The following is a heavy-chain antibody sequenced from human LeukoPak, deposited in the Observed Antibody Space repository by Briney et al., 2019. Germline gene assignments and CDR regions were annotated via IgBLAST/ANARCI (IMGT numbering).Heavy chain of an antibody. CDR1: GFTCSSYA. J-gene: IGHJ6*02. CDR3: AKTSQGHPPYYCSMDV. Sequence: GGSLRLSCAASGFTCSSYAMIWVRQVPGKGLEWVSAIGGSGTSTFYADSVKGRFTISRDNSKNTLYLQMNSLRAEDTAVYYCAKTSQGHPPYYCSMDVWGQGTTVTVSS. CDR2: IGGSGTST. V-gene: IGHV3-23*01.